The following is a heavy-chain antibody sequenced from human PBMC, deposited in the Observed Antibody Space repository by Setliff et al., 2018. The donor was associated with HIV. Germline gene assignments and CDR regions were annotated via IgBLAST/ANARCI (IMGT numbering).Heavy chain of an antibody. J-gene: IGHJ4*02. CDR3: AAGLHYYDSTGYPLTFDY. CDR2: LYFTGST. CDR1: GGSVSSGSYY. Sequence: SETLSLTCSVSGGSVSSGSYYWGWIRQPPGKGLEWIGTLYFTGSTYYNPSRKSRVTISVDTSKNQFSLKSSSVTAADTAVYYCAAGLHYYDSTGYPLTFDYWGQGALVTGSS. D-gene: IGHD3-22*01. V-gene: IGHV4-39*01.